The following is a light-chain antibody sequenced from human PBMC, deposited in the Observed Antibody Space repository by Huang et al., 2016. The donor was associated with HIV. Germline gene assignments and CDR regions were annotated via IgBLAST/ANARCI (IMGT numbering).Light chain of an antibody. V-gene: IGKV3-15*01. CDR3: QQYNNWPPWT. CDR2: GAS. J-gene: IGKJ1*01. CDR1: QSVSSN. Sequence: EIVMTQSPATLSVSPGERATLSFRASQSVSSNLTWYQQKPCQAPRLLIYGASTRATGIPARFSGSGSGTEFTLTISSLQSEDFAVYYCQQYNNWPPWTFGQGTKVEIK.